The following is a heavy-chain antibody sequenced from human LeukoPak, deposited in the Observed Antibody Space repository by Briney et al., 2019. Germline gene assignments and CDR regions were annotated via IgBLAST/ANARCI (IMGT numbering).Heavy chain of an antibody. CDR1: GXTFSAYY. CDR2: ISTTSSYT. CDR3: ARDRSGGYFDY. D-gene: IGHD3-10*01. Sequence: GGSLRLSCAASGXTFSAYYLNWIRQAPGKGLEWVSYISTTSSYTNYADSVKGRFTISRDDAKNSLYLQMNSLRADDTAVYYCARDRSGGYFDYWGQGTLVTVSS. V-gene: IGHV3-11*06. J-gene: IGHJ4*02.